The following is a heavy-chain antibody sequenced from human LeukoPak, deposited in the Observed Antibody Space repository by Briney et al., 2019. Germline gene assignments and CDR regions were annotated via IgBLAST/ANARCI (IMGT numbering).Heavy chain of an antibody. CDR2: INTVASYI. CDR1: GLTFSSFS. CDR3: ARLRRISDKSGFYYYYDY. Sequence: GGSLRLSCAASGLTFSSFSFNWVRQGPGKGLEWVSSINTVASYIYYADSVKGRFTISRDNAKNSLYLQMNSLRAEDTGVYYCARLRRISDKSGFYYYYDYWGQGTLVTVSS. J-gene: IGHJ4*02. V-gene: IGHV3-21*06. D-gene: IGHD3-22*01.